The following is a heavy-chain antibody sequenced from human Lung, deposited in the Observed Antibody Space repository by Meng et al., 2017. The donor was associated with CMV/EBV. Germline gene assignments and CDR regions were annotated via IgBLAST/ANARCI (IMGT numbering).Heavy chain of an antibody. J-gene: IGHJ6*02. CDR2: ISSSGSTI. Sequence: LSLXCAVYGGSFSGYYWSWIRQAPGKGLEWVSYISSSGSTIYYADSVKGRFTISRDNAKNSLYLQMNSLRAEDTAVYYCARDLIVVVPAAPLDYYGMDVWGQGTTVTVSS. CDR3: ARDLIVVVPAAPLDYYGMDV. CDR1: GGSFSGYY. D-gene: IGHD2-2*01. V-gene: IGHV3-11*04.